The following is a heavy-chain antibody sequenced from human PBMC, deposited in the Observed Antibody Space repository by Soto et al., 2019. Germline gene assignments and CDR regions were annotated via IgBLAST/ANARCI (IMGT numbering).Heavy chain of an antibody. J-gene: IGHJ6*03. CDR1: GDSVSSNSAA. CDR3: ARGFFVYWSRPGSTHV. Sequence: SQTLSRTCAISGDSVSSNSAAWNCIRQSPSRGLEWLGRTYYRSKWYNDYAVSVKSRITINPDTSKNQFSLQLNSVTPEDTAVYYCARGFFVYWSRPGSTHVWCKGTTVT. V-gene: IGHV6-1*01. D-gene: IGHD3-3*01. CDR2: TYYRSKWYN.